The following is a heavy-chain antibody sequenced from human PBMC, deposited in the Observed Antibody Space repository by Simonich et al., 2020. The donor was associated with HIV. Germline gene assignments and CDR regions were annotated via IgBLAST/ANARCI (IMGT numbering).Heavy chain of an antibody. V-gene: IGHV4-59*08. CDR2: IYSSGST. CDR3: ARLNGANWGHFDY. CDR1: GVSISSHY. Sequence: QVQLQESGPGLVKPSETLSLTCTVSGVSISSHYWSWIRQPPGKGLEWIGYIYSSGSTNYKPSLTSRVTILVDTSKNNFSLKLSSVTATDTAVYYCARLNGANWGHFDYWGQGALVTVSS. D-gene: IGHD7-27*01. J-gene: IGHJ4*02.